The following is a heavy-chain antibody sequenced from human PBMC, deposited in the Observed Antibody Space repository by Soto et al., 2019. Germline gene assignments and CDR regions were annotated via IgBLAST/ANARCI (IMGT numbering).Heavy chain of an antibody. V-gene: IGHV3-74*01. CDR2: VNEHGTDS. J-gene: IGHJ4*02. Sequence: GGSLRLSCVASGFTFSDSWMHWVRQAPGKGLVWVSRVNEHGTDSNYADSVKGRFTISRDNAKNTVYLQMNGLRAEDTAVYYCARVAVVTRGIDYWGQGTLVTVSS. CDR1: GFTFSDSW. CDR3: ARVAVVTRGIDY. D-gene: IGHD6-19*01.